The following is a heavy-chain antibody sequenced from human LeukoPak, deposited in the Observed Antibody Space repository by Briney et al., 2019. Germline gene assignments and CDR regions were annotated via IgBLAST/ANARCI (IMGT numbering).Heavy chain of an antibody. Sequence: GGSLRLSCAASGFTFSSYAMHWVRQAPGKGLEWVAVISYDGSNKYYADSVKGRFTISRDNSKNTLYLQMNSLRAEDTAVYYCAKDLGYSSSWYSRFSYYYYGMDVWGQGTTVTVSS. CDR2: ISYDGSNK. V-gene: IGHV3-30-3*01. D-gene: IGHD6-13*01. J-gene: IGHJ6*02. CDR3: AKDLGYSSSWYSRFSYYYYGMDV. CDR1: GFTFSSYA.